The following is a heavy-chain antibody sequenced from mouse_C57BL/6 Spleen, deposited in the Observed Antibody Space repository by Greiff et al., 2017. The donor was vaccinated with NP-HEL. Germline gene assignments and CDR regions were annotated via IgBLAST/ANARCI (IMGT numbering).Heavy chain of an antibody. CDR1: GYAFSSYW. V-gene: IGHV1-80*01. CDR3: ARGIPRYAMDY. J-gene: IGHJ4*01. CDR2: IYPGDGDT. Sequence: VMLVESGAELVKPGASVKISCKASGYAFSSYWMNWVKQRPGKGLEWIGQIYPGDGDTNYNGKFKGKATLTADKSSSTAYMQLSSLTSEDSAVYFCARGIPRYAMDYWGQGTSVTVSS.